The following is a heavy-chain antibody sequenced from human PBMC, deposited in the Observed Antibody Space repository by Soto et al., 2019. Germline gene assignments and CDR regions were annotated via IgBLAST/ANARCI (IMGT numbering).Heavy chain of an antibody. D-gene: IGHD6-19*01. CDR3: ATVDSRGRLNWLVY. J-gene: IGHJ5*01. CDR2: FDPEDGET. CDR1: GYTLTELS. V-gene: IGHV1-24*01. Sequence: GASVKVPCKVSGYTLTELSMHWVRQAPGKGLEWMGGFDPEDGETIYAQKFQGRVTMTEDTSTDTAYMELSSLRSEDTAVYYCATVDSRGRLNWLVYRGEATLVTVS.